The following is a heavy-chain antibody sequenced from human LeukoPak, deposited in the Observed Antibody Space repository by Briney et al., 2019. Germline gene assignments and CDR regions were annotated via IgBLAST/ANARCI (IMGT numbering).Heavy chain of an antibody. D-gene: IGHD3-10*01. CDR2: IYYSGST. V-gene: IGHV4-39*01. CDR3: ARLGGSGSYYLVGY. CDR1: SGSISSSSYS. Sequence: PSETLSLTCTVSSGSISSSSYSWGWIRQPPGKGLEWIGSIYYSGSTYYNPSLKSRVTISVDTSKNQFSLKLSSVTAADTAVYYCARLGGSGSYYLVGYWGQGTLVTVSS. J-gene: IGHJ4*02.